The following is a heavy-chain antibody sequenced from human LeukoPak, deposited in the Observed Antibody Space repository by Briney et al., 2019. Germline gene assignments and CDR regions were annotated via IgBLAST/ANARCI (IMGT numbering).Heavy chain of an antibody. CDR2: IHTSGST. J-gene: IGHJ4*02. Sequence: PSETLSLTRTVSGGSTSNYFCTWLRQSAGKGLEWIGRIHTSGSTNYNPSLKGRVSMSVDTSKNQFSLKLSSVTAADTAVYYCARDPEGHGYYFDYWGQGALVTVSS. CDR3: ARDPEGHGYYFDY. CDR1: GGSTSNYF. V-gene: IGHV4-4*07. D-gene: IGHD3-3*01.